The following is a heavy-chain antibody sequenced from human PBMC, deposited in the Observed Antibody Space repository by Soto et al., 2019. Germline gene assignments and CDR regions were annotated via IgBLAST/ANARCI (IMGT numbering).Heavy chain of an antibody. D-gene: IGHD1-26*01. CDR1: GGSISSSSYY. V-gene: IGHV4-39*01. Sequence: SETLSLTCTVSGGSISSSSYYWGWIRQPPGKGLEWIGSIYYSGSTYYNPSLKSRVTISVDTSKNQFSLKLSSVTAADTAVYYCARQLWYRATTNWFDPWGQGTLVTVSS. CDR2: IYYSGST. J-gene: IGHJ5*02. CDR3: ARQLWYRATTNWFDP.